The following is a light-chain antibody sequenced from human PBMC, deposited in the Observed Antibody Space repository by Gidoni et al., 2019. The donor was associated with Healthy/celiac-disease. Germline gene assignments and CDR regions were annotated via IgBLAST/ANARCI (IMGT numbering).Light chain of an antibody. CDR1: PSISSY. V-gene: IGKV1-39*01. CDR3: QHSYSTPYT. Sequence: DIQIAPSQSSLSASVGDRVTITCRASPSISSYFSWYQQKPGKAPKLLIYAASSSQGGVPSMCSGSGSATDFTLTISRLQPEDFATYYRQHSYSTPYTFGPGTKLEIK. CDR2: AAS. J-gene: IGKJ2*01.